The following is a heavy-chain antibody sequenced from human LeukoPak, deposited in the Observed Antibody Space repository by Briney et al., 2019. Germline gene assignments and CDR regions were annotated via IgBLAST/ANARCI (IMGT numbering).Heavy chain of an antibody. CDR2: INHSGST. Sequence: SEALSLTCAVYGGSFSGYYWSWIRQPPGKGLEWIGGINHSGSTNYNPSLKSRVTISVDTSKNQFSLKLSPVTAADTAVYYCAREGPYDSSGYYHDTTNVDIWGQGTMVTVSS. CDR1: GGSFSGYY. CDR3: AREGPYDSSGYYHDTTNVDI. D-gene: IGHD3-22*01. J-gene: IGHJ3*02. V-gene: IGHV4-34*01.